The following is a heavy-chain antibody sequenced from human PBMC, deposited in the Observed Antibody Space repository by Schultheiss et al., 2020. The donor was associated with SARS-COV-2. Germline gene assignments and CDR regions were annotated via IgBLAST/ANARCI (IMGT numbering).Heavy chain of an antibody. D-gene: IGHD6-6*01. CDR3: ARSDRPGYYYGMDV. Sequence: SETLSLTCTVSGGSISSSSYYWGWIRQPPGKGLEWIGSIYTSGSTYYNPSLKSRVTISVDTSKNQFSLKLSSVTAADTAVYYCARSDRPGYYYGMDVWGQGTTVTVSS. CDR1: GGSISSSSYY. J-gene: IGHJ6*02. V-gene: IGHV4-39*07. CDR2: IYTSGST.